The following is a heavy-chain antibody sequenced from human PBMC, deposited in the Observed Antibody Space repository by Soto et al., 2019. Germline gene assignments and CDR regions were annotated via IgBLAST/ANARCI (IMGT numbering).Heavy chain of an antibody. D-gene: IGHD6-19*01. CDR3: AKAGYTSAWYNAFEI. CDR2: ISYDGKVK. Sequence: GGSLRLSCAASGFTFSSYAMHWVRQAPGKGLEWVAVISYDGKVKYYADSVKGRFTFSRDDSKNTLYLQMNSLRTEDTAVYYCAKAGYTSAWYNAFEIWGQGTMVTVS. V-gene: IGHV3-30*04. J-gene: IGHJ3*02. CDR1: GFTFSSYA.